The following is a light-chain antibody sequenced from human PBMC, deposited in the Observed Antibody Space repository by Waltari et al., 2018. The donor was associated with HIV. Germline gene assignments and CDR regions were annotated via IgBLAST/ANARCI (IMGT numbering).Light chain of an antibody. V-gene: IGLV4-60*03. CDR1: RGHSTYI. CDR2: LEGSGSY. Sequence: QPLLTQSSSASASLGSSVILTCTLDRGHSTYIITWHRQQPGKAPQDLMKLEGSGSYKRGSAVPDRFAGASSGADRYLTISNLQSEDEADYYCETWDTHTEVFGGGTKLTVL. CDR3: ETWDTHTEV. J-gene: IGLJ3*02.